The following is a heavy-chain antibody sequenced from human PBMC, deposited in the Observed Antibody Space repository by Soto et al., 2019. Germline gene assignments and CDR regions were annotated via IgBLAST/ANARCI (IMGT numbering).Heavy chain of an antibody. CDR1: GGSISSSSYY. V-gene: IGHV4-39*01. Sequence: SETLSLTCTVSGGSISSSSYYWCWILHPPGKGLEWIGSIYYSGSTYYNPSLKSRVTISVDTSKNQFSLKLSSVTAADTAVYYCARRRYDFWSGYYPLAYRGQGTLVTVSS. CDR2: IYYSGST. CDR3: ARRRYDFWSGYYPLAY. D-gene: IGHD3-3*01. J-gene: IGHJ4*02.